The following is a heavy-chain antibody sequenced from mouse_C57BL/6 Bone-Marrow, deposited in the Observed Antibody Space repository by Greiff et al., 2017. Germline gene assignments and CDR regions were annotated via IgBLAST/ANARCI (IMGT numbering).Heavy chain of an antibody. D-gene: IGHD2-5*01. CDR3: TTGYSNFLYAMDY. CDR2: IDPENGDT. Sequence: VQLQQSGAELVRPGASVKLSCTASGFNIKDDYMHWVKQRPEQGLEWIGWIDPENGDTEYASKFQGKATITADTSSNTAYLQLSSLTSEDTAVXYWTTGYSNFLYAMDYRGPGTSVTVSS. CDR1: GFNIKDDY. V-gene: IGHV14-4*01. J-gene: IGHJ4*01.